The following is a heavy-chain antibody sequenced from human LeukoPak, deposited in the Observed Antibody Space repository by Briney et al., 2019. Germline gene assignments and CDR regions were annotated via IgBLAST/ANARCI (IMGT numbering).Heavy chain of an antibody. J-gene: IGHJ5*02. CDR3: ARGFCTDGVCYTFDP. CDR2: ISHSENT. Sequence: PSETLSLTCYVSGDSISSSYFWGWIRQPPGTGLEWIGSISHSENTFYNPSLKSRVTISVDTSKNQISLRLSSVTAADTAVYYCARGFCTDGVCYTFDPWGQGTLVTVSS. V-gene: IGHV4-38-2*02. D-gene: IGHD2-8*01. CDR1: GDSISSSYF.